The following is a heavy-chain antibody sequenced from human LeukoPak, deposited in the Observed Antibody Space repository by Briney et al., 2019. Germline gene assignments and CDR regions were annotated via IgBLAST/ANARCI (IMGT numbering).Heavy chain of an antibody. Sequence: GASVKVSCKASGGTFSSYAISWVRQAPGQGLEWMGRIIPIFGTANYAQKFQGRVTITTDESTSTAYMALSSLRSEDTAGYYCARVGHYYDSSGYYGPWGQGTLVTVSS. J-gene: IGHJ4*02. CDR1: GGTFSSYA. D-gene: IGHD3-22*01. CDR2: IIPIFGTA. V-gene: IGHV1-69*05. CDR3: ARVGHYYDSSGYYGP.